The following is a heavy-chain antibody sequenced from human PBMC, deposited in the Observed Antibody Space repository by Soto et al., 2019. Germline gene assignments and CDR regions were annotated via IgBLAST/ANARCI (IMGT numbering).Heavy chain of an antibody. CDR3: ARDGSGFHWYFDL. CDR2: TYYRSKWYN. D-gene: IGHD6-19*01. Sequence: QVQLQQSGPGLVKPSQTLSLVCSISGDSVSSTSATWSWIRQSPSRGLEWLGRTYYRSKWYNDSAVSVKSRIAITPDTSKNQLSLHLSSVTPEDTALYFCARDGSGFHWYFDLWGRGTLVTVSS. CDR1: GDSVSSTSAT. J-gene: IGHJ2*01. V-gene: IGHV6-1*01.